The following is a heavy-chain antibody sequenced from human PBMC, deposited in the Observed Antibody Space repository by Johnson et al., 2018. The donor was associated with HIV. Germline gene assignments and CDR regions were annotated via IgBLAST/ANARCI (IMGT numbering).Heavy chain of an antibody. D-gene: IGHD2-2*01. Sequence: MLLVESGGGLVQPGGSLRLSCAASGFTFSSYAMSWVRQAPGKGLEWVSAISGSGGSTYYADSVKGRFTISRDNSKNTLYLQMNSRRAEDTAVYYCAKGDCSSTSCTYAFDIWGQGTMVTVSS. CDR2: ISGSGGST. J-gene: IGHJ3*02. CDR3: AKGDCSSTSCTYAFDI. CDR1: GFTFSSYA. V-gene: IGHV3-23*04.